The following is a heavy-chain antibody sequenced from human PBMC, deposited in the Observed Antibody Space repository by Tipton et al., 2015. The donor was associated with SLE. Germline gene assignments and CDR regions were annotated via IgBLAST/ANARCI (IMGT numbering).Heavy chain of an antibody. Sequence: TLSLTCTVSGGSISSSSYYWGWIRQPPGKGLEWIGIIYYSGSTYYNPSLKSRVTISVDTSKNQFSLKLSSVTAADTAVYYCARGSIFEGAFDIWGQGTMVTVSS. CDR1: GGSISSSSYY. CDR3: ARGSIFEGAFDI. J-gene: IGHJ3*02. D-gene: IGHD3-3*01. V-gene: IGHV4-39*07. CDR2: IYYSGST.